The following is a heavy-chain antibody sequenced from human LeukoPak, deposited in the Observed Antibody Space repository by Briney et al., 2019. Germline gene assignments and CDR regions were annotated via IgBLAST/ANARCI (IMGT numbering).Heavy chain of an antibody. V-gene: IGHV4-4*07. J-gene: IGHJ4*02. CDR1: GGSISSYY. CDR3: ARSFDWLLVAFDY. Sequence: SETLSLTCTVSGGSISSYYWSWIRQPAGKGLEWIGRIYISGSGSTNYNPSLKSRVTTSVDTSKNQFSLKLSSVTAADTAVYYCARSFDWLLVAFDYWGQGTLVTVSS. D-gene: IGHD3-9*01. CDR2: IYISGSGST.